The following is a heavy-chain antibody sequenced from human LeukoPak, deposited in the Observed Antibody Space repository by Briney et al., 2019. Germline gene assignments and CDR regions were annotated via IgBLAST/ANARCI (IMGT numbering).Heavy chain of an antibody. Sequence: GGSLRLSCAASGFTFSTYWMTWVRQAPGKGLERVANIKQDGSEQYYVDSVKGRFTISRDNAKNSLYLQMNSLRAEDTAVNYCAKDLHYYVAMDVWGQGTTVTVSS. D-gene: IGHD3-10*02. J-gene: IGHJ6*02. CDR2: IKQDGSEQ. CDR1: GFTFSTYW. CDR3: AKDLHYYVAMDV. V-gene: IGHV3-7*05.